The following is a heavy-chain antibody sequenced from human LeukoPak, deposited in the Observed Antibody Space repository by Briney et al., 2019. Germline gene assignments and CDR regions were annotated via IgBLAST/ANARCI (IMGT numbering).Heavy chain of an antibody. J-gene: IGHJ4*02. V-gene: IGHV3-30*04. CDR3: AKAYSASEQWLVRGFDY. CDR2: ISYDGSNK. D-gene: IGHD6-19*01. CDR1: GFTFSSYA. Sequence: GGSLRLSCAASGFTFSSYAMHWVRQAPGKGLEWVAVISYDGSNKYYADSVKGRFTISRDNSKNTLYLQMNSLRAEDTAVYYCAKAYSASEQWLVRGFDYWGQGTLVTVSS.